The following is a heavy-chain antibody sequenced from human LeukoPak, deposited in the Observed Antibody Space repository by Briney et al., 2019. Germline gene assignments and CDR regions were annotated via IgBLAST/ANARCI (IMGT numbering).Heavy chain of an antibody. CDR3: APTAEAYTSWWKV. CDR1: GYKFTDDY. Sequence: ASVKVSCKASGYKFTDDYMHWVRQAPGQGLEFMGWTNPDSGFTNYAQKFKVRVTKTRDTSISTAYLEVRSPTSDDTAVYYCAPTAEAYTSWWKVWGQGTLVTVSS. D-gene: IGHD3-16*01. V-gene: IGHV1-2*02. CDR2: TNPDSGFT. J-gene: IGHJ4*02.